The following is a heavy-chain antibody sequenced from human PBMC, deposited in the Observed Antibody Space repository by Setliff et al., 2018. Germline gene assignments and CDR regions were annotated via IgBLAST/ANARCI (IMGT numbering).Heavy chain of an antibody. CDR2: VYSDGNT. J-gene: IGHJ4*01. Sequence: SETLSLTCSVSVDLILDHWWTWIRQPAGKGLEWIGQVYSDGNTKYNPSLSNRVTISVDRSSNQFSLELSSVNAADTAVYYCARAREGGFLEWAPFDFWGRGMQVTVPQ. V-gene: IGHV4-4*07. D-gene: IGHD3-3*01. CDR1: VDLILDHW. CDR3: ARAREGGFLEWAPFDF.